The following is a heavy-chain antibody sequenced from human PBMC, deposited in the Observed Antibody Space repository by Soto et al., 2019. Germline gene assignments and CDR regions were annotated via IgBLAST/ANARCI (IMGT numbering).Heavy chain of an antibody. J-gene: IGHJ4*02. CDR3: AKRGRGYFDY. V-gene: IGHV3-23*01. CDR2: ISGSGGST. Sequence: GGSLRLSCAASGFTFSSYAMSWVRQAPGKGLEWVSAISGSGGSTYYADSVKGRLTTSRDNSKNTLYLQMNSLRAEDTAVYYCAKRGRGYFDYWGQGTLVTVSS. CDR1: GFTFSSYA.